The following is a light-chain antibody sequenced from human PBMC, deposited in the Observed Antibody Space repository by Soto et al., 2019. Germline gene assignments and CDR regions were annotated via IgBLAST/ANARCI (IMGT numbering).Light chain of an antibody. CDR1: QSVSRSY. Sequence: EIVLTQSPGTLSLSPGERATLFCRASQSVSRSYLAWYQQKPGQAPRLLIYGASNRATGIPDRFSGSGSGTDFALTISRLEPEDFSVYFCQRYCTSPDLITFGPGTKVDI. CDR2: GAS. V-gene: IGKV3-20*01. CDR3: QRYCTSPDLIT. J-gene: IGKJ3*01.